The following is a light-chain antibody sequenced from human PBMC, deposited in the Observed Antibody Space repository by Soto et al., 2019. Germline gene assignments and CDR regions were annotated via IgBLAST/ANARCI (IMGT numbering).Light chain of an antibody. Sequence: DIQMTQSPSSLSASVGDRVTITCRASQSVNTYLHRYQQKAGQAPKLLIYAASNLQSGVPSRFSGRGSGTDFTLTVDSLQPEDFATYYCQQGYSNPWTFGQGTKVDIK. CDR3: QQGYSNPWT. J-gene: IGKJ1*01. V-gene: IGKV1-39*01. CDR1: QSVNTY. CDR2: AAS.